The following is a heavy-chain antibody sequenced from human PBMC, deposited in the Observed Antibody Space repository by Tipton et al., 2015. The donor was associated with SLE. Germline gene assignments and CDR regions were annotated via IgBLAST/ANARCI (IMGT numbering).Heavy chain of an antibody. J-gene: IGHJ6*03. CDR1: GFTFSSYA. Sequence: SLRLSCAASGFTFSSYAMSWVRQTPGKGLEWVSAISGSGGSTYYADSVKGRFTISRDNSKNTLYLQMNSLRAEDTAVYYCAKDTGSSNYYYMDVWGKGTTVTVSS. V-gene: IGHV3-23*01. CDR3: AKDTGSSNYYYMDV. D-gene: IGHD1-1*01. CDR2: ISGSGGST.